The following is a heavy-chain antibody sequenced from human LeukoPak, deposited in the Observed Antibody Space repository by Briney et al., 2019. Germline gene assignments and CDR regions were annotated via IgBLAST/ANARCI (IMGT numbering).Heavy chain of an antibody. CDR2: IYYSGTT. D-gene: IGHD3-10*01. CDR1: GASTNAYY. CDR3: ARVLTPMASQYYFDY. V-gene: IGHV4-59*01. J-gene: IGHJ4*02. Sequence: SGTLSLTCTVSGASTNAYYWSWIRQPPGEGLEWIGYIYYSGTTNYNPSLKTRVTISIDTSTHQSTLTLSSVTAADTAVYYCARVLTPMASQYYFDYWGQGTPVTVSA.